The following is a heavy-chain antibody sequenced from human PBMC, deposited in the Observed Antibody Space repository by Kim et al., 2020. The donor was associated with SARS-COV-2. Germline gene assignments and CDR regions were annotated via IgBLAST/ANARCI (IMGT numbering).Heavy chain of an antibody. D-gene: IGHD3-9*01. J-gene: IGHJ6*02. Sequence: GGSLRLSCAASGFTFSSYSMNWVRQAPGKGLEWVSSISSSSSYIYYADSVKGRFTISRDNAKNSLYLQMNSLRAEDTAVYYCVREGVYYGILTGSWSGMDVWGQGTTVTVSS. CDR2: ISSSSSYI. CDR3: VREGVYYGILTGSWSGMDV. V-gene: IGHV3-21*01. CDR1: GFTFSSYS.